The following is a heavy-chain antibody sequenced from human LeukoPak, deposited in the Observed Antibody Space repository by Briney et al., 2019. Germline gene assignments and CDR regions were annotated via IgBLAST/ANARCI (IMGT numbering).Heavy chain of an antibody. Sequence: GGSLRLSCEASGFSFSSYWMSWVRQAPGKGLEWVANIKQDGSEKYYVDSVKGRFTISRDNAKNSLYLQMNSLRAEDTAVYYCASGLELDYWGQGTLVTVSS. J-gene: IGHJ4*02. CDR3: ASGLELDY. CDR1: GFSFSSYW. V-gene: IGHV3-7*01. CDR2: IKQDGSEK.